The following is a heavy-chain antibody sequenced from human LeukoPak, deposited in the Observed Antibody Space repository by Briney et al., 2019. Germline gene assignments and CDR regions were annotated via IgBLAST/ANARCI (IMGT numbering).Heavy chain of an antibody. CDR2: IIPIFGTA. CDR3: ARDGGGNSLGFDY. Sequence: ASVKVSCKVSGGTFSSYAISWVRQAPGQGLEWMGGIIPIFGTANYAQKFQGRVTTTADESTSTAYMELSSLRSEDTAVYYCARDGGGNSLGFDYWGQGTLVTVSS. V-gene: IGHV1-69*13. J-gene: IGHJ4*02. CDR1: GGTFSSYA. D-gene: IGHD4-23*01.